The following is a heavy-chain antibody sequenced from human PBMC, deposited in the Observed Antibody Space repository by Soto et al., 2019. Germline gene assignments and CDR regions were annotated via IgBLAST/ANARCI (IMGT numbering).Heavy chain of an antibody. CDR1: GYTFTSYA. CDR2: INAGNGNT. Sequence: QVPLVQSGAEVKKPGASVKVSCKASGYTFTSYAMHWVRQAPGQRLEWMGWINAGNGNTKYSQKFQGRVTITRDTSASTAYMELSSLRSEVTALYYCARDTAGQYSSGRYTPHRRYWFDPWGQGTLVTVSS. J-gene: IGHJ5*02. D-gene: IGHD6-19*01. CDR3: ARDTAGQYSSGRYTPHRRYWFDP. V-gene: IGHV1-3*01.